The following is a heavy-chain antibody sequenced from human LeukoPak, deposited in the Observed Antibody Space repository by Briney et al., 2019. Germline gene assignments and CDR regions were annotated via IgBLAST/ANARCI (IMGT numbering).Heavy chain of an antibody. CDR1: GGTFSSYA. CDR3: AKKEVRGGIPRDFDY. V-gene: IGHV1-69*05. D-gene: IGHD3-10*01. CDR2: IIPIFGTA. Sequence: SVKVSCKASGGTFSSYAISWVRQAPGQGLEWMGGIIPIFGTANYAQKFQGRVTITTDESTSTAYMELSSLRSEDTAVYYCAKKEVRGGIPRDFDYWGQGTLVTVSS. J-gene: IGHJ4*02.